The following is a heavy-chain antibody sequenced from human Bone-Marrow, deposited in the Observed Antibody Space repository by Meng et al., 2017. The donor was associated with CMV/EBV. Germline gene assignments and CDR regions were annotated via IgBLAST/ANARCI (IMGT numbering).Heavy chain of an antibody. CDR1: GFTFSSYE. Sequence: GGSLRLSCAASGFTFSSYEMNWVRQAPGKGLEWVSYISSSGSTIYYADSVKGRFTISRDNAKNSLYLQMNSLRAEDTAVYYCARDRADIVVVPPSYYYGMDVWGQGTTVTVSS. CDR2: ISSSGSTI. J-gene: IGHJ6*02. D-gene: IGHD2-2*01. V-gene: IGHV3-48*03. CDR3: ARDRADIVVVPPSYYYGMDV.